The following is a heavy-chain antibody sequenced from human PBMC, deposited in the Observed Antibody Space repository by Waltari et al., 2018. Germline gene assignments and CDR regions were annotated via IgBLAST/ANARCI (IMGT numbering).Heavy chain of an antibody. CDR3: ARDLYNWSDAAGYFDL. D-gene: IGHD1-20*01. CDR2: IIHIFGTA. J-gene: IGHJ2*01. CDR1: GGTFSSYA. V-gene: IGHV1-69*14. Sequence: QVQLVQSGAEVKKPGSSVKVSREASGGTFSSYAISWVRQDPGQGLEWMGGIIHIFGTANYAQKFQVRFTITADKSTSTAYMELSSLRSEDPAVYYCARDLYNWSDAAGYFDLWGRGTLVTVSS.